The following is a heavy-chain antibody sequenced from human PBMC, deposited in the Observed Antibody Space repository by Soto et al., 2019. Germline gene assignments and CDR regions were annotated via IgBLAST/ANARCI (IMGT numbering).Heavy chain of an antibody. CDR1: GYTFTAYG. Sequence: VKVSCKSSGYTFTAYGLNWVRRAQGRGLEWMGRIATHDGSSVSAQRLQGRLTLTRDSFTSTAYMELGGLTSDDTGLYYCARNDGDDRTNFWGQGTLVTVSS. CDR2: IATHDGSS. CDR3: ARNDGDDRTNF. J-gene: IGHJ4*02. V-gene: IGHV1-18*04. D-gene: IGHD3-22*01.